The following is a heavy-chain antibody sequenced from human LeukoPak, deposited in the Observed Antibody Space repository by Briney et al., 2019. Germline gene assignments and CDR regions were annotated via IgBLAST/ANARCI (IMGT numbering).Heavy chain of an antibody. V-gene: IGHV4-59*08. Sequence: SETLSLTCTVSGGSISSYYWSWIRQPPGKGLEWIGYIYYSGSTNYNPSLQSRVTISVDTSKNQLSLKVSSVTAADTAVYYCARHMSSGTYPMDVWGQGTTVTVSS. D-gene: IGHD1-26*01. CDR1: GGSISSYY. CDR3: ARHMSSGTYPMDV. CDR2: IYYSGST. J-gene: IGHJ6*02.